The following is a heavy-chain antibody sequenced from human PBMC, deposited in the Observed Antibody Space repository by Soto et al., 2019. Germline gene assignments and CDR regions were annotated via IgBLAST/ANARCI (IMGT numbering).Heavy chain of an antibody. CDR1: GGSISSSSYY. V-gene: IGHV4-39*01. J-gene: IGHJ3*02. CDR3: ARIRVFGVVNDAFDI. D-gene: IGHD3-3*01. CDR2: IYYSGST. Sequence: QLQLQESGPGLVKPSETLSLTCTVSGGSISSSSYYWGWIRQPPGKGLEWTGSIYYSGSTYYNPPLKSRVTLSVDTSKNQFSLKLSSLTAAEPAVYYCARIRVFGVVNDAFDIWGQGTMVTVSS.